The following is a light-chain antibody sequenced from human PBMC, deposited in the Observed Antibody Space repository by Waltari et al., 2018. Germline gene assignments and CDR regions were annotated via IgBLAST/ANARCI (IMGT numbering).Light chain of an antibody. J-gene: IGKJ1*01. CDR2: KVS. V-gene: IGKV2-30*01. CDR3: MQGSHRPRT. CDR1: QSLLYSDGNTY. Sequence: DVVMTQSPLSLPVTLGQPASISCRSSQSLLYSDGNTYLSWFHQRPGQSPRRLIYKVSYRDSGVPDRFSGSGSGTDFTLKISRVEAEDVGVYYCMQGSHRPRTFGQGTKVEIK.